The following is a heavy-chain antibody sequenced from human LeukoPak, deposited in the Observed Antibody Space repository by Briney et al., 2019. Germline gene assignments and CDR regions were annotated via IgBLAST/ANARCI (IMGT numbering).Heavy chain of an antibody. D-gene: IGHD3-10*01. CDR3: ARDEHYYGSGRSDAFDI. Sequence: PGGSLSLSCAASGFTFSSYEMNWVRQAPGKGLERVSYISSSGSTIYYADSVKGRFTISRDNAKNSLYLQMNSLRAEDTAVYYCARDEHYYGSGRSDAFDIWGQGTMVTVSS. CDR1: GFTFSSYE. J-gene: IGHJ3*02. CDR2: ISSSGSTI. V-gene: IGHV3-48*03.